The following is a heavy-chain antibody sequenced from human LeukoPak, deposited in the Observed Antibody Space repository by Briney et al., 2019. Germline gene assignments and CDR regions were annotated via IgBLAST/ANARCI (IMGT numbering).Heavy chain of an antibody. CDR2: IDGPGRGT. D-gene: IGHD2-21*01. CDR3: VRDLFPDAFDI. V-gene: IGHV3-74*01. CDR1: GFTPSHFW. J-gene: IGHJ3*02. Sequence: PGGSLRLSCAVSGFTPSHFWMHWVRQAPGKGLEWVARIDGPGRGTVYADSVKGRFTFSRDNAKNTLSLQMNGLRHDDTAMYYCVRDLFPDAFDIWGQGTRVTVSS.